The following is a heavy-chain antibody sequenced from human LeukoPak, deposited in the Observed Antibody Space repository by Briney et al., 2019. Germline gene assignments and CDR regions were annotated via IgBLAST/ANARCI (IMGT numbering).Heavy chain of an antibody. J-gene: IGHJ3*02. CDR3: TTDEVMGSGGAFDI. Sequence: GGSLRLSCAASGLTFRNAWMSWVRQAPGKGLEWVGRIKSKSDGGTTDYAAPVKGRFTISRDDSKNTLYLQMNSLKTEDTAVYYCTTDEVMGSGGAFDIWGQGTMVTVSS. V-gene: IGHV3-15*01. CDR2: IKSKSDGGTT. D-gene: IGHD3-10*01. CDR1: GLTFRNAW.